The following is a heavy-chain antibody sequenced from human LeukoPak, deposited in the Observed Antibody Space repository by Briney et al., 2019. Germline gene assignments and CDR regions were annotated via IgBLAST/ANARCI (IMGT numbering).Heavy chain of an antibody. V-gene: IGHV3-72*01. CDR1: GFTFSDLY. J-gene: IGHJ4*02. CDR2: ISTKANSYTT. D-gene: IGHD2-21*02. Sequence: PGGSLRLSCAASGFTFSDLYMDWVRQAPGKGLEWVGRISTKANSYTTEYAASVKGRFTISRDDSKNSLYLQMSSLKTEDTAVYYCASDYCGGDCYHIWGQGTLVTVSS. CDR3: ASDYCGGDCYHI.